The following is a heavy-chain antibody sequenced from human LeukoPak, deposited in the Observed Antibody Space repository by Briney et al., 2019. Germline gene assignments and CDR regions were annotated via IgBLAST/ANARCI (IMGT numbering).Heavy chain of an antibody. Sequence: GGSLRLSCAASGFTFRSYWMSWVRQTPGKGLEWVANIKQDGREKYYAESVKGRFTISRDNAKNSLYLQMNSLRAEDTAVYYCARVSSSYGDYVFDYWGQGTLVTVSS. CDR1: GFTFRSYW. V-gene: IGHV3-7*01. J-gene: IGHJ4*02. CDR2: IKQDGREK. CDR3: ARVSSSYGDYVFDY. D-gene: IGHD4-17*01.